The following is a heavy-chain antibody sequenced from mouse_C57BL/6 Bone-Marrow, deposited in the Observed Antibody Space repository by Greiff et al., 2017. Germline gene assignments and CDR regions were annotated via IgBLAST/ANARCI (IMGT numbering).Heavy chain of an antibody. J-gene: IGHJ1*03. CDR1: GFTFSDYG. CDR2: ISSGSSTI. CDR3: ARPHLTGTSYWYFDV. D-gene: IGHD4-1*01. V-gene: IGHV5-17*01. Sequence: EVKVVESGGGLVKPGGSLKLSCAASGFTFSDYGMHWVRQAPEKGLEWVAYISSGSSTIYYADTVKGRFTISRDNAKNTLFLQMTSLRSEDTAMYYCARPHLTGTSYWYFDVWGTGTTVTVSS.